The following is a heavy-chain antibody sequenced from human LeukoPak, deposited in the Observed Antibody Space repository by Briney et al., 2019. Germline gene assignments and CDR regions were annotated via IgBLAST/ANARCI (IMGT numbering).Heavy chain of an antibody. Sequence: PGGSLRLSCGASRFIFSNYAMTWVRQAPGKGLEWVSRIEGDGSGTYYADSVRGRLIVSRDNSKNTLFLQMNRLRAEDAAVYYCAKDSVSQNGIFDPFDLWGLGTLVTVSS. D-gene: IGHD2-15*01. CDR3: AKDSVSQNGIFDPFDL. V-gene: IGHV3-23*03. CDR1: RFIFSNYA. J-gene: IGHJ3*01. CDR2: IEGDGSGT.